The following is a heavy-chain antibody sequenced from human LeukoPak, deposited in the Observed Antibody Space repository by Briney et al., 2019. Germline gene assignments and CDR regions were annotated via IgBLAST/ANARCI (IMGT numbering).Heavy chain of an antibody. Sequence: SETLSLTWSVSGGSINGDYWSWIRQTPGKGLEWIGYIHYSGRTSYNPSLKSRVTISVDTSKNQFSLRLASVTAADTAVYYCAKETVVVPDDDWFGPWGQGTLVTVSS. D-gene: IGHD2-21*01. V-gene: IGHV4-59*01. CDR2: IHYSGRT. CDR1: GGSINGDY. CDR3: AKETVVVPDDDWFGP. J-gene: IGHJ5*02.